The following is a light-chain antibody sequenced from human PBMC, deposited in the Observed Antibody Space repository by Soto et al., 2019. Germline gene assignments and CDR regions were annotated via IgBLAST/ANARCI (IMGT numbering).Light chain of an antibody. CDR2: EVS. CDR3: SSYTSISTLV. J-gene: IGLJ1*01. CDR1: SSDVGGYDY. V-gene: IGLV2-14*01. Sequence: QSALTQPASVSGSPGQSITISCTGTSSDVGGYDYVSWYQQHPGKVPKLMIYEVSDRPSGVSNRFSGSKSGNTASLTISGLQAEDEADYYCSSYTSISTLVFGSGTQLTVL.